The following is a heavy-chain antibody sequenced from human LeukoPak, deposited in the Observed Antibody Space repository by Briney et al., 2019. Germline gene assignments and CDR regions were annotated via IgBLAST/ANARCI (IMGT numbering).Heavy chain of an antibody. Sequence: ASVKVSCKASGGTFSSYAISRVRQAPGQGLEWMGGIIPIFGTASYAQKFQGRVTITADKSTSTAYMELSSLRSEDTAVYYCARGGLYDILTGYYRWPFDYWGQGTLVTVSS. D-gene: IGHD3-9*01. J-gene: IGHJ4*02. CDR3: ARGGLYDILTGYYRWPFDY. V-gene: IGHV1-69*06. CDR1: GGTFSSYA. CDR2: IIPIFGTA.